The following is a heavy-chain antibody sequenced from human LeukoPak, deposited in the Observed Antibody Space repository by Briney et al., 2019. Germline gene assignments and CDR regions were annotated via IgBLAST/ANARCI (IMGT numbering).Heavy chain of an antibody. Sequence: SETLSLTCTVSGGSISSSSYYWSWIRQPPGKGLEWIGEINHSGSTNYNPSLKSRVTISVDTSKNQFSLKLSSVTAADTAVYYCARGKGYCSSTSCYFDAFDIWGQGTMVTVSS. V-gene: IGHV4-39*07. D-gene: IGHD2-2*01. CDR2: INHSGST. J-gene: IGHJ3*02. CDR1: GGSISSSSYY. CDR3: ARGKGYCSSTSCYFDAFDI.